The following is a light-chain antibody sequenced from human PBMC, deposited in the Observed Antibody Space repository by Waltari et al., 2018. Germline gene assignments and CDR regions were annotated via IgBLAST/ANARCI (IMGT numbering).Light chain of an antibody. Sequence: DIQMTQSPSSLSASVGDRVTITCRASQDISNYLAWLQQKPGKAPKSLIYGASSLQSGVPSNVSGSGSGTDFTLTISSLQPEDFATYYCQQYDSCPRTFGQGTKVEIK. J-gene: IGKJ1*01. V-gene: IGKV1-16*02. CDR2: GAS. CDR1: QDISNY. CDR3: QQYDSCPRT.